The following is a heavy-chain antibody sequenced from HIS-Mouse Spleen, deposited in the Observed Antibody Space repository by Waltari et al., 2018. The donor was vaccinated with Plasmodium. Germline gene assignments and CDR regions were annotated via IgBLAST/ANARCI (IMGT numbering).Heavy chain of an antibody. Sequence: QVQLVQSGAEVKKPGSSVQVSCKASGGTFSSYAISWVRQAPGQGREWMGRTIPILGTANYAQKLQGRVTVTADDSTRTAYMELSSLRSEDTAVYYCARGSQLVGDGEYFQHWGQGTLVTVSS. J-gene: IGHJ1*01. CDR2: TIPILGTA. CDR1: GGTFSSYA. V-gene: IGHV1-69*18. CDR3: ARGSQLVGDGEYFQH. D-gene: IGHD6-6*01.